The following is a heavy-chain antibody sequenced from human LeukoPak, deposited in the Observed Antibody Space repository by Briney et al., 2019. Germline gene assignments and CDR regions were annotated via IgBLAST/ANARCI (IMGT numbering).Heavy chain of an antibody. CDR1: DDSISDYY. CDR3: ARHSSTDYYFDY. D-gene: IGHD6-13*01. CDR2: FHNSGTS. Sequence: SETLSLTCTVSDDSISDYYRGWIRQPPGKGLEWIGYFHNSGTSTYNPSLKSRVTISVDTSKNQFSLKLSSVTAADTAVYYCARHSSTDYYFDYWGQGTLVTVSS. V-gene: IGHV4-59*01. J-gene: IGHJ4*02.